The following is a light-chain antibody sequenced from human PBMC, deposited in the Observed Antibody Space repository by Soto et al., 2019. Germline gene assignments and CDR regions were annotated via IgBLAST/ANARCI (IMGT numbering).Light chain of an antibody. Sequence: QTVVTQEPSFSVSPGRTVTLTCGLSSGSVFTTHYPSRYQQTPGQAPRTLIYNTNTRASGVPDRFSGSILGSRAALTITGAQADDESDYYCVLYMGGISVFGGGTKLTVL. CDR1: SGSVFTTHY. CDR2: NTN. CDR3: VLYMGGISV. V-gene: IGLV8-61*01. J-gene: IGLJ3*02.